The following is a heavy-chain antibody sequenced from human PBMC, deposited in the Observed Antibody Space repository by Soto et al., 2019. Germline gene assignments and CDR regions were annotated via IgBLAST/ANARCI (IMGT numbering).Heavy chain of an antibody. CDR1: GYSFTTYG. V-gene: IGHV1-18*01. D-gene: IGHD3-10*01. Sequence: VKVSCKASGYSFTTYGITWVRQTPGQGLEWMGWISTYRGNTNYGQKFQGRVSMTTDTSTTTVYMELRSLRSDDTAVYYCARDVRGSGAADMDVWGKGTTVTVSS. CDR2: ISTYRGNT. J-gene: IGHJ6*03. CDR3: ARDVRGSGAADMDV.